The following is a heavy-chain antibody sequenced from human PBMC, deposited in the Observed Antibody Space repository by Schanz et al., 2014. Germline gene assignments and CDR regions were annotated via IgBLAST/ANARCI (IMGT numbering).Heavy chain of an antibody. Sequence: EVQLVESGGNLVQPGGSLRLSCVASGFTFSSHSMNWVRQAPGQGLEWLSYISGSGNTIYYADSVKGRFTISRDNAKNTLYVQMNSLRAEDTAVYYCAKSMYSTSWAFDFWGQGAQVTVSS. V-gene: IGHV3-48*01. CDR2: ISGSGNTI. D-gene: IGHD2-2*01. CDR3: AKSMYSTSWAFDF. J-gene: IGHJ4*02. CDR1: GFTFSSHS.